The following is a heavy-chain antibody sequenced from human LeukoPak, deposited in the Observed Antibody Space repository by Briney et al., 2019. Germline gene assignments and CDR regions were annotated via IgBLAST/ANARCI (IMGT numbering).Heavy chain of an antibody. CDR1: GGSISSGGYY. Sequence: PSETLSLTCTVTGGSISSGGYYWSWIRQRPGKGLEWIGYIYYSGSTYYNPSLKSRVTISVDTSKNQFSLKLSSVTAADTAVYYCARGVLRYFDWLAGFDYWGQGTLVTVSS. V-gene: IGHV4-31*03. CDR3: ARGVLRYFDWLAGFDY. D-gene: IGHD3-9*01. J-gene: IGHJ4*02. CDR2: IYYSGST.